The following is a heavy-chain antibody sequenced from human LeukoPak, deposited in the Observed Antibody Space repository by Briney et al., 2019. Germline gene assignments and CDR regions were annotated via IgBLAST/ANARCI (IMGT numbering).Heavy chain of an antibody. CDR3: ARGLMFSGYTY. V-gene: IGHV1-46*01. Sequence: ASVKVSCKASGYTFTSYGISWVRQAPGQGLEWMGIINPNGGSTTYAQKFQGRVTMTRDTSTSTVYMELSSLRSEDTAVYYCARGLMFSGYTYWGQGTLVTVSS. CDR2: INPNGGST. D-gene: IGHD3-22*01. J-gene: IGHJ4*02. CDR1: GYTFTSYG.